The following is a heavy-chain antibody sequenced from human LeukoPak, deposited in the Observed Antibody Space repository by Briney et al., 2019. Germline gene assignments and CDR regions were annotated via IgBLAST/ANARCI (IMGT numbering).Heavy chain of an antibody. D-gene: IGHD4-4*01. Sequence: GRSLRLSCAASGFTFSSYAMHWVRQAPGKGLEWVSVIYSGGSTYYADSVKGRFTISRDNSKNTLYLQMNSLRAEDTAVYYCARDRGPMTTVSNWGQGTLVTVSS. CDR1: GFTFSSYA. J-gene: IGHJ4*02. CDR2: IYSGGST. CDR3: ARDRGPMTTVSN. V-gene: IGHV3-66*01.